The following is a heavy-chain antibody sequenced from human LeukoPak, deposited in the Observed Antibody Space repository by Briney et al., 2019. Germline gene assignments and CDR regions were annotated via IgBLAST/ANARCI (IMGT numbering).Heavy chain of an antibody. Sequence: SETLSLTCAVYGGSFSGYYWSWIRQPPGKGLEWIGEINHSGSTNYNPSLKSRVTISVDTSKNQFSLKLSSVTAADTAVYYCARGPISGGYCSSTSCYGRPVAEAFDYWGQGTLVTVSS. CDR1: GGSFSGYY. D-gene: IGHD2-2*03. J-gene: IGHJ4*02. V-gene: IGHV4-34*01. CDR2: INHSGST. CDR3: ARGPISGGYCSSTSCYGRPVAEAFDY.